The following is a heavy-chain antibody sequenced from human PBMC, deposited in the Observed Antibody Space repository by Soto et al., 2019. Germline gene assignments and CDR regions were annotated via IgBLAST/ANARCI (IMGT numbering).Heavy chain of an antibody. CDR2: IIPIFGTA. D-gene: IGHD5-12*01. CDR1: GGTFSSYA. J-gene: IGHJ6*02. Sequence: GASVKVSCKASGGTFSSYAISWVRQAPGQGLEWMGGIIPIFGTANYAQKFQGRVTITADKSTSTAYMELSSLRSEDTAVYYCARATTPMEMATKGYYYGMDVWGQGTTVTVSS. V-gene: IGHV1-69*06. CDR3: ARATTPMEMATKGYYYGMDV.